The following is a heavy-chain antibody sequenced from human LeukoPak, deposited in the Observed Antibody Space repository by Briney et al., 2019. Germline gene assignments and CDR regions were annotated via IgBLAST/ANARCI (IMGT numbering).Heavy chain of an antibody. CDR2: INHSGST. CDR1: GGSFSGYY. D-gene: IGHD3-10*01. V-gene: IGHV4-34*01. Sequence: SETLSLTCAVYGGSFSGYYWSWIRQPPGKGLEWIGEINHSGSTNHNPSLKSRVTISVDTSKNQFSLKLSSVTAADTAVYYCARVRNPARGFYYGSGSYYNYWGQGTLVTVSS. J-gene: IGHJ4*02. CDR3: ARVRNPARGFYYGSGSYYNY.